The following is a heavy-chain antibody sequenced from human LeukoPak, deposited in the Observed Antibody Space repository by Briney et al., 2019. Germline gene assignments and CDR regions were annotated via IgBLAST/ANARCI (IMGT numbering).Heavy chain of an antibody. CDR2: ISGSGGST. Sequence: GGSLRLSCAASGFTFSSYAMSWVRQAPGKGLEWVSAISGSGGSTYYADPVKGRFTISRDNSKNTLYLQMNSLRAEDTAVYYCAKGPYSGSYYNWFDPWGQGTLVTVSS. V-gene: IGHV3-23*01. D-gene: IGHD1-26*01. J-gene: IGHJ5*02. CDR1: GFTFSSYA. CDR3: AKGPYSGSYYNWFDP.